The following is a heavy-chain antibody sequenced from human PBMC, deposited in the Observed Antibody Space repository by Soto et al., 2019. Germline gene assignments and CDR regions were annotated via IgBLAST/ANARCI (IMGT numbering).Heavy chain of an antibody. D-gene: IGHD1-26*01. CDR2: INPNSGGT. Sequence: QVQLVQSGAEVKKPGASVKVSCKASGYTFPASYMHWVRQAPGQGLEWMGWINPNSGGTNYAQKFQGRVSMTRDTSISFAYMEIKRLGSDDTAVYYCAREGSLVGAMDLWGQGTLVTVSS. CDR3: AREGSLVGAMDL. V-gene: IGHV1-2*02. CDR1: GYTFPASY. J-gene: IGHJ5*02.